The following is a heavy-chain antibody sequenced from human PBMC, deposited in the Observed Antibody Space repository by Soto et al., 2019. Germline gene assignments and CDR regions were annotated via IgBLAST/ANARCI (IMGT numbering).Heavy chain of an antibody. CDR3: VSGIAEEQILDYFAY. CDR2: IYHSGST. CDR1: GGFIISGGYS. Sequence: TLSLTCAVSGGFIISGGYSWIWIRQAPGKGLEWIGYIYHSGSTYYNPSLKSRVTISVDRSKNQFSLKLSSVTAADTAVYYCVSGIAEEQILDYFAYRAQGALVT. D-gene: IGHD6-13*01. J-gene: IGHJ4*02. V-gene: IGHV4-30-2*02.